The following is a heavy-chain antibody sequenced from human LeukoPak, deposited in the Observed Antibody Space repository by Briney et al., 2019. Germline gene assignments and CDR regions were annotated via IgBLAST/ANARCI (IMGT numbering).Heavy chain of an antibody. J-gene: IGHJ5*02. CDR3: ARLLPYYYDSSGYYQNWFDP. D-gene: IGHD3-22*01. V-gene: IGHV5-51*01. CDR2: IYPGDSDT. CDR1: GSIFTSYW. Sequence: GASLQISCEGSGSIFTSYWIGWVRQLAGEGLEWMWIIYPGDSDTRYSQSFQGQVTISSDKSIRTAYLQWSSLKASDTAMYYCARLLPYYYDSSGYYQNWFDPWGQGTLVTVSS.